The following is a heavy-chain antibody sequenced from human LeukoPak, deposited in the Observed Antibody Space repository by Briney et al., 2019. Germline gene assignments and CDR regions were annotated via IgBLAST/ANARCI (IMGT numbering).Heavy chain of an antibody. CDR1: GGTFSSYA. J-gene: IGHJ4*02. V-gene: IGHV1-69*05. CDR3: AREVWYYDILTGYPSPLEFDY. CDR2: IIPIFGTA. Sequence: ASVKVSCKASGGTFSSYAISWVRQAPGQGLEWMGRIIPIFGTANCAQKFQGRVTITTDESTGTAYMELSSLRSEDTAVYYCAREVWYYDILTGYPSPLEFDYWGQGTLVTVSS. D-gene: IGHD3-9*01.